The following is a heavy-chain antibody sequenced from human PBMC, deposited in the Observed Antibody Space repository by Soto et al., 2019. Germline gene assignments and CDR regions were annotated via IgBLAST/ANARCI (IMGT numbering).Heavy chain of an antibody. D-gene: IGHD1-26*01. Sequence: GGSLRLSCAASGLTFSNYWMTWVRQARGKGLEWVANINQDASEKYYVDSVEGRFTISRDNAKNSMYLQMNSLTVEDTAIYYCTRDRGRRGGSFGDYWGQGTLVTVSS. CDR1: GLTFSNYW. CDR2: INQDASEK. J-gene: IGHJ4*02. V-gene: IGHV3-7*05. CDR3: TRDRGRRGGSFGDY.